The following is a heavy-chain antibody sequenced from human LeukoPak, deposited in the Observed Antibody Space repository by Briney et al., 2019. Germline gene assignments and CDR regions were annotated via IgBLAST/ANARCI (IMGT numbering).Heavy chain of an antibody. D-gene: IGHD2-15*01. Sequence: PGGSLRLSCAASGFTVSSTYMSWVRQAPGKGLEWVSVIYSGGSTSYVDSVKGRFTTSRDNSKNTLYLQMNSLRAEDTAVYYCASRHCGGGRCYFAGADPFDYWGQGTLVTVSS. J-gene: IGHJ4*02. CDR1: GFTVSSTY. CDR2: IYSGGST. CDR3: ASRHCGGGRCYFAGADPFDY. V-gene: IGHV3-53*01.